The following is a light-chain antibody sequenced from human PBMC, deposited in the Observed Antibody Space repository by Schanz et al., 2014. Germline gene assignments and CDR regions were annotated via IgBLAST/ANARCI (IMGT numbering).Light chain of an antibody. J-gene: IGLJ1*01. CDR3: CSYAGSYSYV. Sequence: QSALTQPASVSGSPGQSITLSCTGTSSDVGGYNYVSWYQHHPGKAPKLMIYDVTNRPSGVPDRFSGSKSGNAASLTISGLQDEDEADYYCCSYAGSYSYVFGTGTQLTVL. CDR2: DVT. V-gene: IGLV2-11*01. CDR1: SSDVGGYNY.